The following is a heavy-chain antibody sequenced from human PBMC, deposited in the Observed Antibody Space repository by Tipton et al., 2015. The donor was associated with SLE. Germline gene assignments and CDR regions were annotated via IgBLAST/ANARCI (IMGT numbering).Heavy chain of an antibody. J-gene: IGHJ4*02. CDR3: SRGKTDWSYIYY. D-gene: IGHD3/OR15-3a*01. CDR1: GYTFTSYG. V-gene: IGHV1-18*01. CDR2: INPYNGNT. Sequence: QVQLVQSGGEVKKPGASVKVSCKASGYTFTSYGISWGRQAPGQGLERMGWINPYNGNTNYAQKLQGRVSMTTDTSTSTAYMELRSLRSDDTAVYYCSRGKTDWSYIYYWGQGTLVTVST.